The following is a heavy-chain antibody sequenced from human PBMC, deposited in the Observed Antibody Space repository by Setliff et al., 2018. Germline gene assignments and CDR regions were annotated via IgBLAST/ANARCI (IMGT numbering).Heavy chain of an antibody. CDR1: GGSISSGGYY. D-gene: IGHD5-18*01. V-gene: IGHV4-39*01. CDR3: AGAGYIYYYYYMDV. CDR2: INHSGST. J-gene: IGHJ6*03. Sequence: SETLSLTCTVSGGSISSGGYYWSWIRQPPGKGLEWIGEINHSGSTNYNPSLKSRVTISVDKSKNQFSLKLSSVTAADTAVYYCAGAGYIYYYYYMDVWGQGNPGHRLL.